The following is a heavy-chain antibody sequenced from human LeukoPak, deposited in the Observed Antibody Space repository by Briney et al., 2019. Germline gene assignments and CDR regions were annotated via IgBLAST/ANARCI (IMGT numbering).Heavy chain of an antibody. J-gene: IGHJ5*02. CDR1: GYTFSNYD. CDR3: ARGRDWLRWFDP. D-gene: IGHD3/OR15-3a*01. V-gene: IGHV1-8*03. Sequence: ASVKVSYKASGYTFSNYDINWVRQATGQGLEWLGWMNPNSGNTGYAQKFQGRLTITRDTSISTAYMELSSLTSDDTAVYYCARGRDWLRWFDPWGQGTLVTVSS. CDR2: MNPNSGNT.